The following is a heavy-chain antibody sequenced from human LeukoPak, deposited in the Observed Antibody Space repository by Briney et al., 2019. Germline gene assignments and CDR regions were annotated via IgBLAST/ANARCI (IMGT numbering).Heavy chain of an antibody. D-gene: IGHD4-23*01. V-gene: IGHV1-24*01. CDR1: GYTLTELS. CDR2: FDPEDGET. Sequence: ASVKVSCKVSGYTLTELSMHWVRQAPGKGLEWMGGFDPEDGETIYAQKFQGRVTMTEDTSTDTAYMELSSLRSEDTAVYYCARDPIVTPDAYYYGMDVWGQGTTVTVSS. J-gene: IGHJ6*02. CDR3: ARDPIVTPDAYYYGMDV.